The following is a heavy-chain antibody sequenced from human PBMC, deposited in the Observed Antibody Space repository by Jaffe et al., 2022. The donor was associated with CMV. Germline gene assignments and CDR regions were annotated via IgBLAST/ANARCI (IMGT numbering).Heavy chain of an antibody. CDR2: IYPGDSDT. CDR3: ARAPTSISNPYYFDF. J-gene: IGHJ4*02. D-gene: IGHD4-4*01. V-gene: IGHV5-51*01. Sequence: VQLVQSGAEVKKTGESLRISCQASGYSFTSYWIAWVRQMPGKGLEWMGIIYPGDSDTRYSPSFQGQVTISADNSIGTAYLQWGWLKASDTAIYFCARAPTSISNPYYFDFWGQGTLVTVSS. CDR1: GYSFTSYW.